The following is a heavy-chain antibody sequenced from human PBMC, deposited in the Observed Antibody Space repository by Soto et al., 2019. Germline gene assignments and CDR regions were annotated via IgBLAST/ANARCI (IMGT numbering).Heavy chain of an antibody. CDR3: ARTRAVAGAKSWFDP. CDR1: GYTFTNCG. V-gene: IGHV1-18*01. D-gene: IGHD6-19*01. Sequence: QVPLVQSGAEVKKPGASVKVSCKASGYTFTNCGINWVRQAPGQGLEWLGWISAYNGNTNYAQKLQGRVTLTTDTSTSTAYMDLRSLRSDDTAVYYCARTRAVAGAKSWFDPWGQGTLVTVSS. J-gene: IGHJ5*02. CDR2: ISAYNGNT.